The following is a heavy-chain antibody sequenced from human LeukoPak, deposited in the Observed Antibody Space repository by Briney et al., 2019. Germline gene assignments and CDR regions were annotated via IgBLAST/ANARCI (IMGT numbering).Heavy chain of an antibody. CDR1: GSSFTTYL. CDR2: IYPGDSDT. Sequence: GESLKISCKGSGSSFTTYLIGWVRPMPGKGLEWMGIIYPGDSDTRYSPSFQGQVTISADKSISTAYLQWSSLKASDTAMYYCARSREIGTLRAFDIWGQGTMVTVSS. V-gene: IGHV5-51*01. J-gene: IGHJ3*02. CDR3: ARSREIGTLRAFDI. D-gene: IGHD1-1*01.